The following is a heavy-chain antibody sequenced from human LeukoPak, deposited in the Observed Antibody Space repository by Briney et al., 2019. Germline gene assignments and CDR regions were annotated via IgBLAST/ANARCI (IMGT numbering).Heavy chain of an antibody. D-gene: IGHD2-15*01. CDR2: ISSDGSHK. Sequence: GGPLRLSFSASGFTSSNYGMHWVRQAPAKGLKWRPVISSDGSHKFYGASVTGRFTISRDNSKNTLYLQMNSLRPEDTAVYYCAKDPGHCSGGSCYSILDYWGQGTLVTVSS. V-gene: IGHV3-30*18. J-gene: IGHJ4*02. CDR1: GFTSSNYG. CDR3: AKDPGHCSGGSCYSILDY.